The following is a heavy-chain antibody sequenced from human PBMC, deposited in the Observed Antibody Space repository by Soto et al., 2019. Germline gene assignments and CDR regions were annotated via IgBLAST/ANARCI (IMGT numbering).Heavy chain of an antibody. J-gene: IGHJ4*02. Sequence: PSETLSLTCAVYGGSFSGYYWSWIRQPPGKGLEWIGEINHSGSTNYNPSLKSRVTISVDTSKNQFSLKLSSVTAADTAVYYCARAPAPWNYVRYYFDYWGQGTLVTVSS. CDR1: GGSFSGYY. CDR3: ARAPAPWNYVRYYFDY. V-gene: IGHV4-34*01. D-gene: IGHD1-7*01. CDR2: INHSGST.